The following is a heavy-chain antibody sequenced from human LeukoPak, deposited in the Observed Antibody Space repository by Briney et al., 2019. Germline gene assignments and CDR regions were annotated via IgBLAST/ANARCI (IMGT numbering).Heavy chain of an antibody. V-gene: IGHV1-69*13. J-gene: IGHJ5*02. D-gene: IGHD2-2*01. CDR3: ARDLYCSSTSCYGWFDP. CDR1: GGTFSSYA. CDR2: IIPIFGTA. Sequence: SVKVSCKASGGTFSSYAISWVRQAPGQGLEWMGGIIPIFGTANYAQKFQGRVTITADESTSTAYMELSSLRSEDTAVYYCARDLYCSSTSCYGWFDPWGQGTLVTVSS.